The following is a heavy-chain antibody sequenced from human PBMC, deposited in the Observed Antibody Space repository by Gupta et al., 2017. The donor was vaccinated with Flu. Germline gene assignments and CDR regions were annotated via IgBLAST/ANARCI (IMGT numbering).Heavy chain of an antibody. V-gene: IGHV3-33*01. CDR1: SSYG. Sequence: SSYGMHWVRQAPGKGLEWVAVIWYDGSNKYYADSVKGRFTISRDNSKNTLYLQMNSLRAEDTAVYYCARDLRNFYSETACRNTAMVTQPENYFDYWGQGTLGTVSS. J-gene: IGHJ4*02. CDR3: ARDLRNFYSETACRNTAMVTQPENYFDY. CDR2: IWYDGSNK. D-gene: IGHD5-18*01.